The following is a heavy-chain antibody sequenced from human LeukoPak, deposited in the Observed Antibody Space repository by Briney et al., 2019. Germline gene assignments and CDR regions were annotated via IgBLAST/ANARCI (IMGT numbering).Heavy chain of an antibody. CDR1: GFTFDDYA. J-gene: IGHJ3*02. CDR3: AKDIAAAVSDAFGI. Sequence: GGSLRLSCAASGFTFDDYAMHWVRQAPGKGLEWVSGISWNSGSIGYADSVKGRFTISRDNAKNSLYLQMNSLRAEDMALYYCAKDIAAAVSDAFGIWGQGTMVTVSS. CDR2: ISWNSGSI. D-gene: IGHD6-13*01. V-gene: IGHV3-9*03.